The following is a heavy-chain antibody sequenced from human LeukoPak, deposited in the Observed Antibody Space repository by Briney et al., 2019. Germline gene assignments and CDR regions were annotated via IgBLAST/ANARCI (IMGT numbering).Heavy chain of an antibody. CDR1: GGSISSHY. J-gene: IGHJ6*03. CDR3: GRDALVGYFSYYYMDV. Sequence: PSETLSLTCTVSGGSISSHYWTWIRQSPVKGLEWIGDISNSGSTSYNPSLKSRVTISIDTSKNQFSLKLSSVTAADTAVYYCGRDALVGYFSYYYMDVWGQGTLVTVSS. V-gene: IGHV4-59*11. CDR2: ISNSGST. D-gene: IGHD2-15*01.